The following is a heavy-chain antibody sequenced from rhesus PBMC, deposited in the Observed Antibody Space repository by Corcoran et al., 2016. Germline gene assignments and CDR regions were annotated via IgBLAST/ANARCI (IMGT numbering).Heavy chain of an antibody. CDR2: IYWDDDK. V-gene: IGHV2-174*01. CDR3: ARGEIVGTPFDY. D-gene: IGHD5-24*01. Sequence: QVTLKESGPALVKPTQTLTLTCTFSGFSLTTSGMGVGWISQPPGKALEWLARIYWDDDKRYSTSLKSRLTIAKDTSKNQVVLTMTNMDPVDTATYDCARGEIVGTPFDYWGQGVLVTVSS. CDR1: GFSLTTSGMG. J-gene: IGHJ4*01.